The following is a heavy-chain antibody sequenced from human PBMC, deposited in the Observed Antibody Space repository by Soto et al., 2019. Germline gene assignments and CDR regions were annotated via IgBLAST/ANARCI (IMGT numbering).Heavy chain of an antibody. CDR1: GLTISGKKY. V-gene: IGHV3-53*01. Sequence: DVQLVESGGGLIQPGESLRLSCAAFGLTISGKKYVAWVRQAPGKGLEWVSALYDVDGSFYADSVTGRFTTSSDSSKTTVYLQINDLRPDDPAVYYCATWHEREHAFDVWGQGTTVTISS. CDR2: LYDVDGS. J-gene: IGHJ3*01. CDR3: ATWHEREHAFDV. D-gene: IGHD1-1*01.